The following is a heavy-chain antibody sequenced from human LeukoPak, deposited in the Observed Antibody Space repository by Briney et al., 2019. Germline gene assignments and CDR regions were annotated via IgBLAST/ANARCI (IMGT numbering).Heavy chain of an antibody. V-gene: IGHV3-7*05. CDR2: IKQDGSEK. CDR3: ARSMTTDEGYFDY. J-gene: IGHJ4*02. D-gene: IGHD4-17*01. Sequence: GGSLSLSCAASGLTFNKYAMRWVRQPPGKGREWVANIKQDGSEKYYVDSVKGRFTISRDNAKNSLYLQMTSLRAEDTAVYYCARSMTTDEGYFDYWGQGTLVTVSS. CDR1: GLTFNKYA.